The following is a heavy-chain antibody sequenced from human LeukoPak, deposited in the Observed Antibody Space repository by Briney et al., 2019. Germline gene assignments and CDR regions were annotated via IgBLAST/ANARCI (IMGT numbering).Heavy chain of an antibody. CDR2: INHSGIT. V-gene: IGHV4-34*01. CDR1: GDSFSAYY. Sequence: PSETLSLTCAVYGDSFSAYYWIWIRQPPGKGLEWIGEINHSGITNYNPSLKSRVTISVDKSKNQFSLKLSSVTAADTAVYYCARGITMVRRLDYWGQGTLVTVSS. D-gene: IGHD3-10*01. J-gene: IGHJ4*02. CDR3: ARGITMVRRLDY.